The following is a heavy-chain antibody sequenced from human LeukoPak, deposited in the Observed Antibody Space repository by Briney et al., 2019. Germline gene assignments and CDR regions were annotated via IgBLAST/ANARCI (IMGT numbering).Heavy chain of an antibody. CDR3: ATHYYESSGYYSPDY. CDR1: GFTFRNYA. J-gene: IGHJ4*02. CDR2: LSYDGSNK. V-gene: IGHV3-30-3*01. D-gene: IGHD3-22*01. Sequence: GGSLRLFCAASGFTFRNYAMHWVRRAPGKGLEWVAVLSYDGSNKYYADSVKGRFTISRDNSKNTLYLQMNSLRAEDTAVYYCATHYYESSGYYSPDYWGQGTLVTVSS.